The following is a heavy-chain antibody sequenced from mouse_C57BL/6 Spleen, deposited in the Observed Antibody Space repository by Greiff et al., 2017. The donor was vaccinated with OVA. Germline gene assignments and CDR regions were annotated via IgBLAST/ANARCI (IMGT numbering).Heavy chain of an antibody. CDR2: IDPETGGT. J-gene: IGHJ2*01. D-gene: IGHD1-1*01. V-gene: IGHV1-15*01. Sequence: VKLMESGAELVRPGASVTLSCKASGYTFTDYEMHWVKQTPVHGLEWIGAIDPETGGTAYNQKFKGKAILTADKSSSTAYMELRSLTSEDSAVYYCTRWDYGSSLDYWGQGTTLTVSS. CDR1: GYTFTDYE. CDR3: TRWDYGSSLDY.